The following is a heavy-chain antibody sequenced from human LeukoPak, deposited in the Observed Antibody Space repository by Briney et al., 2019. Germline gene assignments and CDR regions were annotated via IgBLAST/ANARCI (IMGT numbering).Heavy chain of an antibody. CDR1: GGSISSSSYY. V-gene: IGHV4-39*07. Sequence: SETLSLTCTVSGGSISSSSYYWGWIRQPPGKGLEWIGSIYYSGSTYYNPSLKSRVTISVDTSKNQFSLKLSSVTAADTAVYYCARGLASSGYYDLWGQGTLVTVSS. CDR3: ARGLASSGYYDL. D-gene: IGHD3-22*01. CDR2: IYYSGST. J-gene: IGHJ5*02.